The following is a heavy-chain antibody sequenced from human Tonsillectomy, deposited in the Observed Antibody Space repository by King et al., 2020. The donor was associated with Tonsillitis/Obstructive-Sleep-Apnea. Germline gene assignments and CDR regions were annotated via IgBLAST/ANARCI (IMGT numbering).Heavy chain of an antibody. J-gene: IGHJ3*02. D-gene: IGHD3-22*01. CDR3: ARVSGITMIVVVDAFDI. CDR1: GYTFTGYY. Sequence: QLVQSGAEVKKPGASVKVSCKASGYTFTGYYMHWVRQAPGQGLEWMGWINPNSGGTNYAQKFQGRVTMTRDTSISTAYMELSRLRSDDTAVYYCARVSGITMIVVVDAFDIWGQGTMVTVSS. CDR2: INPNSGGT. V-gene: IGHV1-2*02.